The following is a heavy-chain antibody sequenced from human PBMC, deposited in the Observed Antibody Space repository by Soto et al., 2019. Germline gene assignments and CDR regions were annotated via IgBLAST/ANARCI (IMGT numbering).Heavy chain of an antibody. CDR1: GGTFSSYA. CDR2: IIPIFGTA. CDR3: ARDRPDILTGYYIGPFDY. V-gene: IGHV1-69*06. J-gene: IGHJ4*02. Sequence: QVQLVQSGAEVKKPGSSVKASCKASGGTFSSYAISWVRQAPGQGLEWMGGIIPIFGTANYAQKFQGRVTITADKSTSTAYMELSSLRSEDTAVYYCARDRPDILTGYYIGPFDYWGQGTLVTVSS. D-gene: IGHD3-9*01.